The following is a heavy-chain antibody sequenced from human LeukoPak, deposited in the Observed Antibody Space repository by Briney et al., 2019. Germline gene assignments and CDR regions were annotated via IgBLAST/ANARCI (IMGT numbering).Heavy chain of an antibody. Sequence: PGGSLRLSCAASGFTFDDYTMHWVRQAPGKGLEWVSGISWNSGSIGYADSVKGRFTISRDNAKNSLYLQMNSLRAEDTAVYYCARTFGAAADFDYWGQGTLVTVSS. CDR2: ISWNSGSI. CDR1: GFTFDDYT. D-gene: IGHD6-13*01. V-gene: IGHV3-9*01. CDR3: ARTFGAAADFDY. J-gene: IGHJ4*02.